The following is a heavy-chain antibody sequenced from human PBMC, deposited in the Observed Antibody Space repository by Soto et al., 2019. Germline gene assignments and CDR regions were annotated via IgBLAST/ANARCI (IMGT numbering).Heavy chain of an antibody. Sequence: GGSLRLSCAASGFTFSSYGMHWVRQAPGKGLEWVAVISYDGSNKYYADSVKGRFTISRDNSKNTLYLQMNSLRAEDTAVYYCAKTPAYYYDSSGPVDYWGQGTLVTVSS. D-gene: IGHD3-22*01. CDR3: AKTPAYYYDSSGPVDY. J-gene: IGHJ4*02. CDR1: GFTFSSYG. CDR2: ISYDGSNK. V-gene: IGHV3-30*18.